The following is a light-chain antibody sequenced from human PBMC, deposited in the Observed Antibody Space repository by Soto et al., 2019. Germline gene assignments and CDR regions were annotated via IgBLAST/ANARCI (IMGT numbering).Light chain of an antibody. J-gene: IGKJ1*01. CDR3: QQYTAYPRT. Sequence: DIQMTQSPSSLSASVGDRVTIICRASQDIRNDLGWYQQRPGKAPKRLIYAASTLQSGVSSRFSGSGYGTEFTLTISSLQPEDFAAYYCQQYTAYPRTFGQRTKV. CDR2: AAS. CDR1: QDIRND. V-gene: IGKV1-17*01.